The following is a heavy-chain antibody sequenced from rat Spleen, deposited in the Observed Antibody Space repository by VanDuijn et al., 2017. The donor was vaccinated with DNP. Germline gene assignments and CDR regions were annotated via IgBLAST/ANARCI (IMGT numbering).Heavy chain of an antibody. J-gene: IGHJ3*01. CDR2: IIYDGSRT. CDR3: ATQETGIRRFAY. Sequence: EVQLVESGGGLVQPGRSLKLSCAASGFTFSDYNMAWVRQAPKKGLEWVATIIYDGSRTYYRDSVKGRFTISRDNAKSTLYLQMDSLRSEDTATYSCATQETGIRRFAYWGQGTLVTVSS. CDR1: GFTFSDYN. V-gene: IGHV5S10*01. D-gene: IGHD1-4*01.